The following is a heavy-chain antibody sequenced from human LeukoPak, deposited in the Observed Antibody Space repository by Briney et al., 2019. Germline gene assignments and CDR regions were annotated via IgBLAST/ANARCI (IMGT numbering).Heavy chain of an antibody. CDR2: INPNSGGT. J-gene: IGHJ4*02. D-gene: IGHD6-13*01. V-gene: IGHV1-2*02. Sequence: AASVKVSCKASGYTFTGYYMHWVRQAPGQGLEWMGWINPNSGGTYYAQKFQGRVTMTRDTSISTAYMELSRLRSDDTAVYYCAVEEQQLAIDYWGQGTLVTVSS. CDR3: AVEEQQLAIDY. CDR1: GYTFTGYY.